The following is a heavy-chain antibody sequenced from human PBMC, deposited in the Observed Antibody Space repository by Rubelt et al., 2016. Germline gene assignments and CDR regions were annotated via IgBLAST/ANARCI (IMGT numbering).Heavy chain of an antibody. CDR2: IYSGGST. J-gene: IGHJ6*02. CDR1: GFTVSSNY. Sequence: EVQLVESGGGLVQPGGSLRLSCAASGFTVSSNYMSWVRQAPGKGLEWVSVIYSGGSTYYADSVRGRFTISRHISKTTLYLQMHSLRAEDTAVYSCATQKLYVDTHQRAPYYYYGMDVWGQGTTVTVSS. D-gene: IGHD5-18*01. V-gene: IGHV3-53*04. CDR3: ATQKLYVDTHQRAPYYYYGMDV.